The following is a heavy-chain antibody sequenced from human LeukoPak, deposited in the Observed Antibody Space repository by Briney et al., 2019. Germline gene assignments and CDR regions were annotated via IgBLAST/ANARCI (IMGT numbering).Heavy chain of an antibody. V-gene: IGHV3-23*01. D-gene: IGHD6-19*01. J-gene: IGHJ3*02. CDR2: ISGSGGST. CDR3: ARHQYISGWYDAFDI. CDR1: GFTFSSYA. Sequence: GGSLRLSCAASGFTFSSYAMSWVRQAPGKGLEWVSAISGSGGSTYYADSVKGRFTISRDNSKNTLYLQMNGLRAEDTAVYYCARHQYISGWYDAFDIWGQGTMVTVSS.